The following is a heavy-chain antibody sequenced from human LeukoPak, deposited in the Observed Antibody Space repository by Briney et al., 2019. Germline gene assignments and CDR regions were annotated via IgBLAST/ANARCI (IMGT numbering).Heavy chain of an antibody. CDR3: AREERITMVRGIPNWFDP. J-gene: IGHJ5*02. D-gene: IGHD3-10*01. CDR1: GYTFTNYY. V-gene: IGHV1-46*01. Sequence: ASVKVSCKASGYTFTNYYMHWVRQAPGQGLEWMGIINPSGGGTSYAQKFQGRLTMTRDTSTTTVYMELSSLRSEDTAVYYCAREERITMVRGIPNWFDPWGQGTLVTVSS. CDR2: INPSGGGT.